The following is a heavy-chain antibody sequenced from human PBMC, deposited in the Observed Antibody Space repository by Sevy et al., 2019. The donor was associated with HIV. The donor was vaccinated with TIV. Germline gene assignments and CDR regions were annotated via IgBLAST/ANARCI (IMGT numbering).Heavy chain of an antibody. D-gene: IGHD2-21*02. V-gene: IGHV3-7*01. CDR1: GFTFSIYW. Sequence: GGSLRLSCAASGFTFSIYWMTWVRQAPGKGLEWVANIKQDGSEKYYVDSVKGRFTISRDNAKNSLYLQMNSLRADDTAVYYCARDWGDDFYDRRASYYYFYGMDVWGQGTTVTVSS. CDR3: ARDWGDDFYDRRASYYYFYGMDV. CDR2: IKQDGSEK. J-gene: IGHJ6*02.